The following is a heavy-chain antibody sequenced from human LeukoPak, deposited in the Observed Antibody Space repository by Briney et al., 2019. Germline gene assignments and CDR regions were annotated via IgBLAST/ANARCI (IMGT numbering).Heavy chain of an antibody. CDR2: IYYSGST. V-gene: IGHV4-39*01. CDR3: ARQLEGLYTYGLPRRIDS. D-gene: IGHD3-10*01. CDR1: GVSISSTNSY. Sequence: SETLSLTCTIAGVSISSTNSYWGWIRQPPGKGLEWIGSIYYSGSTYYNPSLQSRVTISADTSKNQFSLNLNSVSAADTAVYYCARQLEGLYTYGLPRRIDSWGQGTLVTVSS. J-gene: IGHJ4*02.